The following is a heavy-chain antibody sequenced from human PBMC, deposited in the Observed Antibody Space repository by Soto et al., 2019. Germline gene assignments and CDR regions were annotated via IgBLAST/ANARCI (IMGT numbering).Heavy chain of an antibody. CDR1: GFTFSSYA. CDR3: ARRSSSWYFDY. Sequence: EVQLLESGGGLVQPGGSLRLSCAASGFTFSSYAMNWVRQAPGKGLGWVSVISGSGDSTYYADSVKGRFTISRDNSKNTLYLQMNGLRAEDTAVYYCARRSSSWYFDYWGQGTLVTVSS. J-gene: IGHJ4*02. D-gene: IGHD6-13*01. V-gene: IGHV3-23*01. CDR2: ISGSGDST.